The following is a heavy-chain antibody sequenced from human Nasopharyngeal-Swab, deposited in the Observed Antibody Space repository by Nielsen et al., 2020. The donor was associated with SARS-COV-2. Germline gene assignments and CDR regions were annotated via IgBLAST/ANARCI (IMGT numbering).Heavy chain of an antibody. CDR3: ARDIRPYYDILTGYPGMDV. CDR1: GFTFSSYS. V-gene: IGHV3-48*04. CDR2: ISSSSNTI. Sequence: GGSLRLSCAASGFTFSSYSMNWVRQAPGKGLEWVSYISSSSNTINYADSVKGRFTISRDNAKNSLYLQMNSLRAEDTAVYYCARDIRPYYDILTGYPGMDVWGQGTTVTVSS. J-gene: IGHJ6*02. D-gene: IGHD3-9*01.